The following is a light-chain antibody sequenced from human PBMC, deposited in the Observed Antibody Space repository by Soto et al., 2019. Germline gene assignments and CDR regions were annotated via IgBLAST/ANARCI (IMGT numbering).Light chain of an antibody. Sequence: EIVLTQSPGTLSLSPGERATLSCRASQSASSTYLTWYQQGPGQAPRLLIYAASSRATGIPDRFSGSGSGTDFTLTISRLEPEDFAVYYCQQYGSSPLTFGGGTKVEIK. CDR3: QQYGSSPLT. V-gene: IGKV3-20*01. CDR2: AAS. J-gene: IGKJ4*01. CDR1: QSASSTY.